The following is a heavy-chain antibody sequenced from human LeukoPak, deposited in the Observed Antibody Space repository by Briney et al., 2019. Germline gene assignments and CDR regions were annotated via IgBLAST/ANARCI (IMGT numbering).Heavy chain of an antibody. Sequence: SETLSLTCAVYGGSFSGYYWSWIRQPPGKGLEWIGEINHSGSTNYNPSLKSRVTISIDTSKNQFSLNLNSVTAADTAVYFCVRLLGGYFAGNTFDIWGQGTVVSVSS. D-gene: IGHD3-9*01. CDR1: GGSFSGYY. CDR2: INHSGST. V-gene: IGHV4-34*01. J-gene: IGHJ3*02. CDR3: VRLLGGYFAGNTFDI.